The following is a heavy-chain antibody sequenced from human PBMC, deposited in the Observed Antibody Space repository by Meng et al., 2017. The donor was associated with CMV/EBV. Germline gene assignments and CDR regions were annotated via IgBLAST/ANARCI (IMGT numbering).Heavy chain of an antibody. CDR3: ARGVGATGKADY. D-gene: IGHD1-26*01. J-gene: IGHJ4*02. V-gene: IGHV4-34*01. Sequence: QVPLQQWGGGLLKPSETLSLTCAVYGGSFSGYYWSWIRQPPGKGLEWIGEINHSGSTNYNPSLKSRVTISVDTSKNQFSLKLSSVTAADTAVYYCARGVGATGKADYWGQGTLVTVSS. CDR2: INHSGST. CDR1: GGSFSGYY.